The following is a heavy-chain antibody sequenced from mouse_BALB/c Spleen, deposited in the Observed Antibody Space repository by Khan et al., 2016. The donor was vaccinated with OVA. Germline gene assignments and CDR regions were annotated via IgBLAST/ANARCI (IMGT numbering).Heavy chain of an antibody. Sequence: EVQLQQSGPDLVKPGASVKISCKASGYSFTTYYMTWVRQSHGKSPEWIGRVNPNNVDTNYNQNFKGKAILTVDKSSNTAYMELRSLTSEDSAVFYCARGYEFFPYWGQGTLVTVSA. V-gene: IGHV1-26*01. J-gene: IGHJ3*01. CDR3: ARGYEFFPY. D-gene: IGHD2-12*01. CDR1: GYSFTTYY. CDR2: VNPNNVDT.